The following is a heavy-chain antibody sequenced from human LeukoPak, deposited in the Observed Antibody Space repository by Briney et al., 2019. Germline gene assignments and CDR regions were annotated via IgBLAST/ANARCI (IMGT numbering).Heavy chain of an antibody. J-gene: IGHJ3*02. V-gene: IGHV4-31*03. CDR1: GGSISSGGYY. CDR2: IYYSGST. Sequence: SQTLSLTGTVSGGSISSGGYYWSWIRQHPGKGLEWIGYIYYSGSTYYNPSLKSRVTISVDTSKNQFSLKLSAVTAADTAVYYCARDPLWFGEDDAFDIWGQGTMVTVSS. D-gene: IGHD3-10*01. CDR3: ARDPLWFGEDDAFDI.